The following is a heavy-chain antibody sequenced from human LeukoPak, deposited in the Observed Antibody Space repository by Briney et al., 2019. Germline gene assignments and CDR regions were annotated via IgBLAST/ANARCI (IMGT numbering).Heavy chain of an antibody. CDR1: GYSISSGYY. CDR3: ARSWEGGLQYYYYYMDV. CDR2: IYHSGST. D-gene: IGHD4-11*01. Sequence: PSETLSLTCAVSGYSISSGYYWGWIRRPPGKGLEWIGSIYHSGSTYYNPSLKSRVTISVDTSKNQYSLKLSSVTAADTAVYYCARSWEGGLQYYYYYMDVWGKGTTVTVSS. V-gene: IGHV4-38-2*01. J-gene: IGHJ6*03.